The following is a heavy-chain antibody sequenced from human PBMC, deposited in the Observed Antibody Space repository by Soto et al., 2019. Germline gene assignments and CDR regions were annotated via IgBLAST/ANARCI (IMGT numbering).Heavy chain of an antibody. V-gene: IGHV1-2*04. D-gene: IGHD3-22*01. CDR2: INPKSGGT. CDR1: GYTFTGYY. J-gene: IGHJ6*02. CDR3: ARGEWSDSSGYYYYYGMDV. Sequence: QVQLVQSGAEVKKPGASVKVSCKASGYTFTGYYMHWVRQAPGQGLEWMGWINPKSGGTNYAQKSQGWVTMTRDTSISTAYMELSRLRSDDTAVYYCARGEWSDSSGYYYYYGMDVWGQGTTVTVSS.